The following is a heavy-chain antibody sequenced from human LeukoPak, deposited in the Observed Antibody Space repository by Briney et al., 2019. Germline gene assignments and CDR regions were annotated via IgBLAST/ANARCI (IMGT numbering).Heavy chain of an antibody. D-gene: IGHD3-9*01. CDR1: GYTFTGYY. CDR3: ARESSYDILTGYYRPQGDAFDT. V-gene: IGHV1-2*06. J-gene: IGHJ3*02. CDR2: INPNSGGT. Sequence: GASVKVSCKASGYTFTGYYMHWVRQAPGQGLEWMGRINPNSGGTNYAQKFQGRVTITTDESTSTAYMELSSLRSEDTAVYYCARESSYDILTGYYRPQGDAFDTWGQGTMVTVSS.